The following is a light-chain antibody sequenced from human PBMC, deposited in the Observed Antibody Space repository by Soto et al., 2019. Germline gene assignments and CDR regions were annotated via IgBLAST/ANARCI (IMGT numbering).Light chain of an antibody. CDR1: QSVRNTY. CDR2: GVS. J-gene: IGKJ1*01. V-gene: IGKV3-20*01. Sequence: ENVLAQSPGTLSLSPGEGATLSCRASQSVRNTYLAWYQQKPGQAPRLLIYGVSSRATGIPDRFSGSGSGTDFTLTISRLEPEDFATYYCQHYNSYSEALGQGTKVDLK. CDR3: QHYNSYSEA.